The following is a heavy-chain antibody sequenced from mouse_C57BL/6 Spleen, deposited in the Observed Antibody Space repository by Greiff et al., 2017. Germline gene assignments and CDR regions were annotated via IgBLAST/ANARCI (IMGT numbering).Heavy chain of an antibody. CDR1: GYTFTSYW. Sequence: VQLVESGAELAKPGASVKLSCKASGYTFTSYWMHWVKQRPGQGLEWIGYINPSSGYTKYNQKFKDKATLTADKSSSTAYMQLSSLTYEDSAVYYCASGYSNREWFAYWGQGTLVTVSA. CDR3: ASGYSNREWFAY. V-gene: IGHV1-7*01. CDR2: INPSSGYT. D-gene: IGHD2-5*01. J-gene: IGHJ3*01.